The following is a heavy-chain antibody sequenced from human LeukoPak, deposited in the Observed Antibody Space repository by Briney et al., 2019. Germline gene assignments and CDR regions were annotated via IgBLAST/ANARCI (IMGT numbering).Heavy chain of an antibody. CDR3: ARVLVGASYYFDY. V-gene: IGHV3-21*04. CDR1: GFTFSSYS. D-gene: IGHD1-26*01. J-gene: IGHJ4*02. CDR2: ISSSSSYI. Sequence: GGSLRLSCAASGFTFSSYSMNWVRQAPGKGLEWVSSISSSSSYIYYADSVKGRFTISRDNAKNSLYLQMNSLRAEDTAVYYCARVLVGASYYFDYWGQGTLVTVSS.